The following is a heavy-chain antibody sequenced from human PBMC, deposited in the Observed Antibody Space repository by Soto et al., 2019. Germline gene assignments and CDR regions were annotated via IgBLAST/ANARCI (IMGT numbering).Heavy chain of an antibody. Sequence: PGGSLRLSCAASRFTFSNHGMHWVRQAPGKGLEWVAVIWYDGSDEYYADSVKGRFTISRDNSKNTLYLQMNNLRPDDTAVYFCARYVAARRLDSWGQGTPVTVSS. CDR1: RFTFSNHG. D-gene: IGHD6-6*01. J-gene: IGHJ4*02. V-gene: IGHV3-33*01. CDR3: ARYVAARRLDS. CDR2: IWYDGSDE.